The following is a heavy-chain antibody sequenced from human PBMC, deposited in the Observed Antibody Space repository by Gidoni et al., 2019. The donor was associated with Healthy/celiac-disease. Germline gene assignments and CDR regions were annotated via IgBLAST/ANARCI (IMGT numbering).Heavy chain of an antibody. CDR3: AKDLGGLHSIVGLYYYYYGMDV. J-gene: IGHJ6*02. D-gene: IGHD1-26*01. Sequence: QVQLVESGGGVVQPGRSLRLSCAASGFTFSSYGMHWVRQAPGKGLEWVAVISYDGSNKYYADSVKGRFTISRDNSKNTLYLQMNSLRAEDTAVYYCAKDLGGLHSIVGLYYYYYGMDVWGQGTTVTVSS. CDR1: GFTFSSYG. CDR2: ISYDGSNK. V-gene: IGHV3-30*18.